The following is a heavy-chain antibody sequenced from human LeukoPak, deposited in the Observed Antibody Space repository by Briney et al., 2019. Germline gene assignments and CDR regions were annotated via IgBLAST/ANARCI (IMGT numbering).Heavy chain of an antibody. D-gene: IGHD2-2*01. Sequence: GGSLRLSCAASGFTFSSYAMHWVRQAPGKGLEWVAVISYDGSNKYYADSVKGRFTISRDNSKNTLYLQMNSLRAEDTAVYYCARDRLRAHGYWSSTSCPPRGFDYWGQGTLVTVSS. CDR3: ARDRLRAHGYWSSTSCPPRGFDY. J-gene: IGHJ4*02. CDR2: ISYDGSNK. V-gene: IGHV3-30*04. CDR1: GFTFSSYA.